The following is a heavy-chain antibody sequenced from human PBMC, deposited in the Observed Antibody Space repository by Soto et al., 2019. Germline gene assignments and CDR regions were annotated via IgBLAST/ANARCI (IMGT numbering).Heavy chain of an antibody. CDR2: ISYDGSNK. CDR3: AKDGGGGYFDY. D-gene: IGHD3-16*01. Sequence: QVQLVESGGGVVQPGRSLRLSCAASGFTFSSYGMHWVRQAPGKGLEWVAVISYDGSNKYYADSVKGRFTISRDNSKKTLYLQMNSLRAEDPGVFYCAKDGGGGYFDYWGQGTLVTVSS. J-gene: IGHJ4*02. CDR1: GFTFSSYG. V-gene: IGHV3-30*18.